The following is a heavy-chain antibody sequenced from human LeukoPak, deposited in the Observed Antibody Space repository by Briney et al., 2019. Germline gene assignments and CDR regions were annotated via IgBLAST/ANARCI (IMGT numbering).Heavy chain of an antibody. J-gene: IGHJ4*02. V-gene: IGHV4-59*01. CDR2: IYYSGST. Sequence: PSETLSLTCTVSGGSISSYYWSWIRQPPGKGLEWIGYIYYSGSTNYNPSLKSRVTISVDTSKNQFSLKLSSVTAADTAVYYCARGGSYEYYFDYWGQGTLVTVSS. CDR3: ARGGSYEYYFDY. D-gene: IGHD1-26*01. CDR1: GGSISSYY.